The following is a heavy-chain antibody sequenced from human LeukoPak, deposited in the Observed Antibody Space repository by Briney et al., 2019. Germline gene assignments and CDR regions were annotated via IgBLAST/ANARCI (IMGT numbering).Heavy chain of an antibody. CDR3: AKENDFWSGSFDY. CDR2: ISGSGGST. J-gene: IGHJ4*02. CDR1: GFTFSTYA. D-gene: IGHD3-3*01. Sequence: GGSLRLSCAASGFTFSTYAMSWVRQAPGKGLEWVSAISGSGGSTYYADSVKGRFTISRGNSKNTLYLQMNSLRAEDTAVYYCAKENDFWSGSFDYWGQGTLVTVSS. V-gene: IGHV3-23*01.